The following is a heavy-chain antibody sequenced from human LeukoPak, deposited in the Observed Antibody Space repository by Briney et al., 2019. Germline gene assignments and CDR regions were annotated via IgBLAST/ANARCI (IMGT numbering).Heavy chain of an antibody. CDR1: GGTFSSYA. CDR3: ASTIVVVPAAIADAGPYYYGMDV. Sequence: SVKVSCKASGGTFSSYAISWVRQAPGQGLEWMGGIIPIFGKANYAQKFQGRVTITADESTSTAYMELSSLRSEDTAVYYCASTIVVVPAAIADAGPYYYGMDVWGQGTTVTVSS. V-gene: IGHV1-69*13. CDR2: IIPIFGKA. J-gene: IGHJ6*02. D-gene: IGHD2-2*01.